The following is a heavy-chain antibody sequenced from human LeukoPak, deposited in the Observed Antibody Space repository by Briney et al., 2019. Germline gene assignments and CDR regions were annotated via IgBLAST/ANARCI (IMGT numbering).Heavy chain of an antibody. J-gene: IGHJ4*02. V-gene: IGHV3-7*01. CDR1: GFILSTHW. CDR2: IRQDESQN. CDR3: ARDRAGLYYFDY. Sequence: GGSLRLSCAASGFILSTHWMNWVRQAPGKGLEWVANIRQDESQNYYVDSVKGRFTISRDNSKNTLYLQMNSLRAEDTAVYYCARDRAGLYYFDYWGQGTLVTVSS. D-gene: IGHD2-2*01.